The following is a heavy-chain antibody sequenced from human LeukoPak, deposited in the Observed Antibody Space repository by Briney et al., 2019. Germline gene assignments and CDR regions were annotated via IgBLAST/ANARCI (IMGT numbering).Heavy chain of an antibody. V-gene: IGHV5-51*01. Sequence: KDGASLQISCKGSGSSFTNYWIGWVRQQPGKGLDLMGIIYPGDSDTRYSPSFQGQVTISVDKSTSTAYLQWSSLKASDTAMYYCARLGNYYGGFDDWGQGTLVTVSS. J-gene: IGHJ4*02. CDR1: GSSFTNYW. CDR3: ARLGNYYGGFDD. D-gene: IGHD3-10*01. CDR2: IYPGDSDT.